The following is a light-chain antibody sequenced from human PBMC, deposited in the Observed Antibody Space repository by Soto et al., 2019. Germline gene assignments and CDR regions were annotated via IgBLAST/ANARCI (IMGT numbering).Light chain of an antibody. CDR2: TTS. V-gene: IGKV1-39*01. J-gene: IGKJ4*01. Sequence: DIQMTQSPSSLSASVGDRVTITCRAIQSISNSLNWYQQKPGKAPDLLIYTTSSLQSGVPSRFSGSGSGTDFTLTISSLQPEDFATYYCQQSYSTPPTFGGGTNVEIK. CDR1: QSISNS. CDR3: QQSYSTPPT.